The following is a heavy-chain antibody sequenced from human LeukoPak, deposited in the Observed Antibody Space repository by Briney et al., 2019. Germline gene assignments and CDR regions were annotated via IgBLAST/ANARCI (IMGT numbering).Heavy chain of an antibody. CDR3: ARDMTDYGDYVVITGWFDP. D-gene: IGHD4-17*01. CDR1: GLTFSNYA. V-gene: IGHV3-21*01. Sequence: GGSLRLSCAASGLTFSNYAMSWVRQAPGKGLEWVSSISSSSSYIYYADSVKGRFTISRDNAKNSLYLQMNSLRAEDTAVYYCARDMTDYGDYVVITGWFDPWGQGTLVTVSS. CDR2: ISSSSSYI. J-gene: IGHJ5*02.